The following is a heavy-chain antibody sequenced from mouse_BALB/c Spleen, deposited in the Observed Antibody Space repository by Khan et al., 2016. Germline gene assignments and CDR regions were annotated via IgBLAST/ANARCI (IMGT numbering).Heavy chain of an antibody. Sequence: EVKLLESGGGLVQPGGSLKLSCAASGFDFSRYWMSWVRQAPGKGLEWIGEINQDSSTINYTPSLKDKFIISRDNAKNTLFLQMSKVRSEDTALYYCATIYYYVSYYFDYWGQGTTLTVSS. CDR2: INQDSSTI. CDR1: GFDFSRYW. J-gene: IGHJ2*01. D-gene: IGHD1-1*01. V-gene: IGHV4-1*02. CDR3: ATIYYYVSYYFDY.